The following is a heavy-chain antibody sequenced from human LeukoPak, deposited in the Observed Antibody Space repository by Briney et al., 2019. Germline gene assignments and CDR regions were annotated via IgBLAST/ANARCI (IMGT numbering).Heavy chain of an antibody. Sequence: SETLSLTCSVSGGSISSGSYYWSWIRQPAGKGLEWIGRIYTSGSTNCNPSLEGRVTISIDTFKNQFSLNLISVTAADAAVYYCAKGSALGATRRRASVDYWGQGTLVTVSP. J-gene: IGHJ4*02. V-gene: IGHV4-61*02. CDR3: AKGSALGATRRRASVDY. CDR1: GGSISSGSYY. CDR2: IYTSGST. D-gene: IGHD1-26*01.